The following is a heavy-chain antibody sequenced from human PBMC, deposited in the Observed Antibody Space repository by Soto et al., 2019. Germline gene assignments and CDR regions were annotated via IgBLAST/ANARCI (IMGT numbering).Heavy chain of an antibody. CDR2: ISSSGRRT. CDR3: AKVAKSGVVIEYLDP. Sequence: GGSLRLSCGGSGFTFANFGMGWVRQAPGKGLYWVSGISSSGRRTYYADSVKGRFTISRDNSKSTLYLQMDSLRADDTAVYYCAKVAKSGVVIEYLDPWGQGSLVTVSS. D-gene: IGHD3-3*01. V-gene: IGHV3-23*01. CDR1: GFTFANFG. J-gene: IGHJ5*02.